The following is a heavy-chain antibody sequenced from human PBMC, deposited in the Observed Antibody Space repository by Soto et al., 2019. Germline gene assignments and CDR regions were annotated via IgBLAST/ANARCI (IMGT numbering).Heavy chain of an antibody. D-gene: IGHD6-13*01. CDR2: ISSSSSTI. J-gene: IGHJ3*02. V-gene: IGHV3-48*02. Sequence: GSLRLSCAASGFTFSSYSMNWVRQAPGKGLEWVSYISSSSSTIYYADSVKGRFTISRDNAKNSLYLQMNSLRDEDTAVYYCARAGYSSSWYGRSAFDIWGQGTMVTVSS. CDR1: GFTFSSYS. CDR3: ARAGYSSSWYGRSAFDI.